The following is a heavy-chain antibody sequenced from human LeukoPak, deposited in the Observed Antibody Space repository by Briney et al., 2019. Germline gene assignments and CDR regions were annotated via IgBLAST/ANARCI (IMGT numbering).Heavy chain of an antibody. D-gene: IGHD6-13*01. CDR1: GFTFSSYA. V-gene: IGHV3-30-3*01. CDR2: ISYDGSNK. CDR3: ARERGSSSWSPIYYYYYGMDV. J-gene: IGHJ6*02. Sequence: GGSLRLSCAASGFTFSSYAMHGVRQAPGKGLEWVAVISYDGSNKYYADSVKGRFTISRDNSKNTLYLQMNSLRDEDTAVYYCARERGSSSWSPIYYYYYGMDVWGQGTTVTVSS.